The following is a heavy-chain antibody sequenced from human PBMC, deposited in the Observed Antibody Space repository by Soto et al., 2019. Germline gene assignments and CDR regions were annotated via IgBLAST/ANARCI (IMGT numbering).Heavy chain of an antibody. CDR2: ISYSGTT. J-gene: IGHJ4*02. CDR1: GDSISSDDYY. D-gene: IGHD4-4*01. Sequence: QVQLQESGPGVVKPSQTLSLTCTVSGDSISSDDYYWSWIRQPPGKGLEWIGYISYSGTTSYNQSLKSRVLFSVDTSKKKFSLKLTSVTAADTAVYYCARSHDYSASVLDCWGQGTLVTVAS. V-gene: IGHV4-30-4*01. CDR3: ARSHDYSASVLDC.